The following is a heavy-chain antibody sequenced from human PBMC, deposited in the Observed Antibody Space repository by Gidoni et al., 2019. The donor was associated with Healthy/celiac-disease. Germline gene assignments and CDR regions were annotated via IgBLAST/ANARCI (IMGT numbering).Heavy chain of an antibody. V-gene: IGHV3-33*01. CDR1: GFTFSSYG. Sequence: QVQLVESGGGVVKPGRSLRLSCAASGFTFSSYGMHWVRQAPGKGLELVAVIWYDGSNNYYAYSVKGRFTISRDNSKNTLYLQMNSLRAEDTAVYYCAREGGSGSYLNDAFDIWGQGTMVTVSS. J-gene: IGHJ3*02. CDR2: IWYDGSNN. D-gene: IGHD3-10*01. CDR3: AREGGSGSYLNDAFDI.